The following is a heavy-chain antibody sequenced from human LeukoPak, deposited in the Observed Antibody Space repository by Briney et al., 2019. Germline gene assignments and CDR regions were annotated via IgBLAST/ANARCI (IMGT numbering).Heavy chain of an antibody. CDR3: ARDVLLWFGELSDVP. V-gene: IGHV3-30*03. Sequence: GGSLRLSCAASGFTFSSYGMHWVRQAPGKGLEWVAVISYDGSNKYYADSVKGRFTISRDNSKNTLYLQMNSLRAEDTAVYYCARDVLLWFGELSDVPWGQGTLVTVSS. D-gene: IGHD3-10*01. J-gene: IGHJ5*02. CDR1: GFTFSSYG. CDR2: ISYDGSNK.